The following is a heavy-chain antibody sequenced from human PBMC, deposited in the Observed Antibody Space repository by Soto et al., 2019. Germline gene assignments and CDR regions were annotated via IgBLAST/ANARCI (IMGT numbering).Heavy chain of an antibody. D-gene: IGHD1-26*01. CDR2: IYYSGST. CDR1: GGSISSSSYY. CDR3: ASLSLVGATGYYYYGMDV. V-gene: IGHV4-39*01. Sequence: PSETLSLTCTVSGGSISSSSYYWGWIRQPPGKGLEWIGSIYYSGSTYYNPSLKSRVTISVDTSKNQFSLKLSSVTAADTAVYYCASLSLVGATGYYYYGMDVWGQGTTVTVSS. J-gene: IGHJ6*02.